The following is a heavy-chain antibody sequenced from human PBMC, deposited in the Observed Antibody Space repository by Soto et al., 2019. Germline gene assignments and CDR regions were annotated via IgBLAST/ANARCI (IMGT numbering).Heavy chain of an antibody. Sequence: GASVKVSCKASGGTFTRYAISWVRQAPGQGLEWMGGIFPIFGTANYAQKFQGRVTITADESTSTAYMELSSLRSEDTAVYYCARDRFNWNYNYYGSGNKKLYYFDYWGQGTLVTVSS. CDR1: GGTFTRYA. CDR3: ARDRFNWNYNYYGSGNKKLYYFDY. D-gene: IGHD3-10*01. V-gene: IGHV1-69*13. CDR2: IFPIFGTA. J-gene: IGHJ4*02.